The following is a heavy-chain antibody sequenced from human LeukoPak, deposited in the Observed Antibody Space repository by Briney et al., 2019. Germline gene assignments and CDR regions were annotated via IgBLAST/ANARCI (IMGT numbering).Heavy chain of an antibody. CDR3: ARGDWGPYY. Sequence: TGGSLRLSCAASGFTFSSYDMHWVRQVTGKGLEWVSVIGTAGDTYYPDSVKGRFTISRENAKNSLYLQMNSLRAEDTALYYCARGDWGPYYWGQGTLVTVSS. D-gene: IGHD7-27*01. J-gene: IGHJ4*02. CDR2: IGTAGDT. CDR1: GFTFSSYD. V-gene: IGHV3-13*01.